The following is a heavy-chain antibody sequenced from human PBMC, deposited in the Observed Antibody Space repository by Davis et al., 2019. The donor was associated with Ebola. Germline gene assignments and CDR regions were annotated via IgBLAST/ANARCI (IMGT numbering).Heavy chain of an antibody. D-gene: IGHD3-22*01. Sequence: SETLSLTCTVSGGSISSSSYYWGWIRQPPGKGLEWIGSIYYSGSTYYNPSLKSRVTISVDTSRNQFSLKLTSVTAADTAVYYCARHRIYYYDSSGYTTEYYFDYWGQGTLVTVSS. CDR1: GGSISSSSYY. J-gene: IGHJ4*02. CDR2: IYYSGST. V-gene: IGHV4-39*01. CDR3: ARHRIYYYDSSGYTTEYYFDY.